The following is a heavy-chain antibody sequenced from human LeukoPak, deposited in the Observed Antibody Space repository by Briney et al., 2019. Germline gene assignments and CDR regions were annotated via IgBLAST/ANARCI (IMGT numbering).Heavy chain of an antibody. CDR1: GGSVSSNNHY. CDR2: ISYSGNT. J-gene: IGHJ3*02. Sequence: PSQTLSLTCSVSGGSVSSNNHYWTWIRQPPGKGLEWIGYISYSGNTYYNPSLKSRIIISVDTSKNQFSLKLSSVTAADTAVYYCATVRVHDAFDIWGQGTMVTVSS. CDR3: ATVRVHDAFDI. V-gene: IGHV4-30-4*01. D-gene: IGHD3-10*01.